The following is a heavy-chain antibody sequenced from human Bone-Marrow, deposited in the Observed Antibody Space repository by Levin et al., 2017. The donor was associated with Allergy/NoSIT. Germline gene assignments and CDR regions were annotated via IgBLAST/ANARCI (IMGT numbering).Heavy chain of an antibody. CDR1: GYTFTNYA. Sequence: GESLKISCKASGYTFTNYAIHWVRQAPGQRLEWMGWINAGNGNTKYSQKFQGRITITRDTSATTVYMELTSLIYEDTAIYFCARAGELVVVGAPPLDWFDPWGQGTLVTVSS. D-gene: IGHD2-15*01. J-gene: IGHJ5*02. CDR3: ARAGELVVVGAPPLDWFDP. V-gene: IGHV1-3*01. CDR2: INAGNGNT.